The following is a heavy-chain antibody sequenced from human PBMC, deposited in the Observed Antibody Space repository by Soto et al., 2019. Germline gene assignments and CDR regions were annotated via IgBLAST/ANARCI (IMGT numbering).Heavy chain of an antibody. Sequence: DVQLLESGGGLVQPGGSLRLSCAASGFIFSDYAMTWVRQAPGKGLEWVSGIGGGGSDTYYVDSVKGRFTISIDNSKNTLYLQMNSLRAEDTALYYCAKDAVPFNGQWDWFDSWGQGTLVTVSS. V-gene: IGHV3-23*01. CDR3: AKDAVPFNGQWDWFDS. J-gene: IGHJ5*01. CDR1: GFIFSDYA. CDR2: IGGGGSDT. D-gene: IGHD6-19*01.